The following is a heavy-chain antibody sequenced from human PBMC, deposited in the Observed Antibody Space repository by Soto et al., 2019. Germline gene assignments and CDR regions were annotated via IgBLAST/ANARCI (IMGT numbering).Heavy chain of an antibody. CDR1: GYTFSSYG. CDR2: ISAYSGNT. CDR3: ARDFYQSSGYCDY. V-gene: IGHV1-18*01. D-gene: IGHD3-22*01. J-gene: IGHJ4*02. Sequence: QVQLVQSGAEVKKPGASVKVSCKAYGYTFSSYGLSWVRQAPGQGLEWMGWISAYSGNTVYTQRFKGQLTMATDTSTGAAYMELRSLRSDDTAVYYCARDFYQSSGYCDYWGQGTLVTVSS.